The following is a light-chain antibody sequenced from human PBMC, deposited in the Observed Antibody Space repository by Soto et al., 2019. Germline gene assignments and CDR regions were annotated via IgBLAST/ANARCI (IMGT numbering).Light chain of an antibody. CDR2: DPS. Sequence: VLTQSPVTLSLYPGERATLSCRASQSVSGYLVSYQQKPGQAPRHLSYDPSTRAAGIPARFIGSGSGTDLDLTITSLEPEDSEVSFCQQYDDWLRLTFGGGTKVDIK. V-gene: IGKV3-11*01. CDR1: QSVSGY. CDR3: QQYDDWLRLT. J-gene: IGKJ4*01.